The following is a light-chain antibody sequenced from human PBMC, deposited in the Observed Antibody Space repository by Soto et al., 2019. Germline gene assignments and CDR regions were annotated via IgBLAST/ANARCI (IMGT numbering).Light chain of an antibody. V-gene: IGKV3-15*01. Sequence: EIVMTQSPGTLSVSPGDSDTLPCRAGQGVTTNFAWYQQKSGQSPRLRIYDVSIRATGVPARCSGTGSETDCTRTISGLQSEDSAVYFCQQYNNWPFSFGQGTRLEIK. CDR3: QQYNNWPFS. CDR2: DVS. J-gene: IGKJ5*01. CDR1: QGVTTN.